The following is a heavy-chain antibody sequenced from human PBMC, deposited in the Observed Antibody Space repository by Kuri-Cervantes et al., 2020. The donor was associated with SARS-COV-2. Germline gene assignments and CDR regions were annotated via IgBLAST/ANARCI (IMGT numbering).Heavy chain of an antibody. V-gene: IGHV4-34*01. CDR2: IYHSGTT. CDR1: GGSFSGYY. J-gene: IGHJ3*01. D-gene: IGHD3-3*01. Sequence: SETLSLTCAVYGGSFSGYYWSWIRQPPGKGLEWIGSIYHSGTTYYTPSLESRVAISIDKSKNHLSLRVTSVTAADTAVYYCARGRFLVWFLSRDAFDLWGQGTMVTVSS. CDR3: ARGRFLVWFLSRDAFDL.